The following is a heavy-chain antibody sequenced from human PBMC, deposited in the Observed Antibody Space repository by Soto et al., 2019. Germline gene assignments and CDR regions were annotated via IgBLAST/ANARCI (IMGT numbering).Heavy chain of an antibody. J-gene: IGHJ5*02. CDR1: GGTFSSYT. D-gene: IGHD3-10*01. CDR2: IIPILGIA. Sequence: SVKVSCKASGGTFSSYTISWVRQAPGQGLEWMGRIIPILGIANYAQKFQGRVTITADKSTSTAYMELSSLRSEDTAVYYCARDESGSGTYGPFGWFDRWGQGTLVTVSS. CDR3: ARDESGSGTYGPFGWFDR. V-gene: IGHV1-69*04.